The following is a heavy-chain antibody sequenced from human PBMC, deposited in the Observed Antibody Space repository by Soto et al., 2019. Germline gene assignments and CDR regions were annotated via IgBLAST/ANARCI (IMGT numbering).Heavy chain of an antibody. CDR1: GFIFSGSA. J-gene: IGHJ6*02. V-gene: IGHV3-73*02. D-gene: IGHD2-2*02. CDR2: IRSRANNFAT. CDR3: ARGQGAAIGDYYYHGMDV. Sequence: EVQLVESGGGLVQPGGSLKLSCAASGFIFSGSAIHWVRQASGKGLEWVGRIRSRANNFATSSAASVKGRFTFSRDDSTNTAHLQMNTPQPEGPAVYYCARGQGAAIGDYYYHGMDVWGQGTTVTVSS.